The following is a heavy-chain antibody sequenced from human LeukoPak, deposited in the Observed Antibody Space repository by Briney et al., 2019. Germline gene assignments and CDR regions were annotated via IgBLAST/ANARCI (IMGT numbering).Heavy chain of an antibody. CDR2: ISYSGST. Sequence: SETLSLTCAESGGSISTYHWSWIRQPPGKGLEWIGYISYSGSTNYNPSLKSRVTISVDTSKSQFSLKLSSVTAADTAVYYCARHLDYYGSGSYEYWGQGTLVTVSS. J-gene: IGHJ4*02. V-gene: IGHV4-59*08. D-gene: IGHD3-10*01. CDR1: GGSISTYH. CDR3: ARHLDYYGSGSYEY.